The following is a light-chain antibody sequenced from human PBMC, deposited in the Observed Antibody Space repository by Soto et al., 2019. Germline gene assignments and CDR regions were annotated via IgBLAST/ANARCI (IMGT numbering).Light chain of an antibody. CDR2: DVR. Sequence: QSALTQPASVSGSPGQSITISCTGTSSDVGGHNFVSWYQQHPGRAPKLMIYDVRNRPSGVSNRFSGSKSANTASLVISGLQAVDEADYYCSSYSSSDTLVFGGGTKLTVL. CDR3: SSYSSSDTLV. V-gene: IGLV2-14*03. CDR1: SSDVGGHNF. J-gene: IGLJ2*01.